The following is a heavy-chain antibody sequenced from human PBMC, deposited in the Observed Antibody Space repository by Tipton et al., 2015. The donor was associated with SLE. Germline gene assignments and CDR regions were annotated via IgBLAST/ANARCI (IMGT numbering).Heavy chain of an antibody. CDR3: AREENQWGHLGY. Sequence: TLSLTCTVSGGSISSGDYYWSWIRQPPGKGLEWIGYIYYSGSTYYNPSLKSRVTISVDTSKNQFSLKLSSVTAADTAVYYCAREENQWGHLGYWGQGTLVTVSS. J-gene: IGHJ4*02. CDR2: IYYSGST. CDR1: GGSISSGDYY. V-gene: IGHV4-30-4*01. D-gene: IGHD1-26*01.